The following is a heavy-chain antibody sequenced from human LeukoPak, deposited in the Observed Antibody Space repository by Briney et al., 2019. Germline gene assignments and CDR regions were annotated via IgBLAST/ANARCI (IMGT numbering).Heavy chain of an antibody. CDR2: ISYTGST. CDR3: ARDRPGGSSLDY. CDR1: GASIRSSY. J-gene: IGHJ4*02. D-gene: IGHD6-13*01. V-gene: IGHV4-59*01. Sequence: SETLSLTCTVSGASIRSSYWSWIWQPPGKGLEWIGYISYTGSTNYNPSLKSRVTISVDTSKNQFSLKLSSVTAADTAVYYCARDRPGGSSLDYWGQGTLVTVSS.